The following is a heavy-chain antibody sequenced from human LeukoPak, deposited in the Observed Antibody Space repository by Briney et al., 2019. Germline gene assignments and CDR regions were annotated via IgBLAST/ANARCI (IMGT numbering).Heavy chain of an antibody. CDR3: AAPRYILERLPET. CDR2: IVVGSGNT. V-gene: IGHV1-58*01. CDR1: GFTFNSSA. D-gene: IGHD1-1*01. J-gene: IGHJ5*02. Sequence: ASVKVSCKASGFTFNSSAVQWVRQARGQRLEWIGWIVVGSGNTNYAQKFQERVTITRDMSTSTAYMELSSLRSEDTAVYYCAAPRYILERLPETWGQGTQVTVSS.